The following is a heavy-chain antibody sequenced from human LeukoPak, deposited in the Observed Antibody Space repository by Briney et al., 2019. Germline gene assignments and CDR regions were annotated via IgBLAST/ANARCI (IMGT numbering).Heavy chain of an antibody. CDR3: AKVRWDNSHWYYPDS. J-gene: IGHJ4*02. CDR2: ISTSSSYI. D-gene: IGHD6-19*01. V-gene: IGHV3-21*01. CDR1: GFTFISYS. Sequence: NTGGSLRLSCAASGFTFISYSMNWVRQAPGKGLEWVSSISTSSSYIYYADSVKGRFTISRDNAKNTLYLQMNSLRAEGTAVYYCAKVRWDNSHWYYPDSWGQGTLVTVSS.